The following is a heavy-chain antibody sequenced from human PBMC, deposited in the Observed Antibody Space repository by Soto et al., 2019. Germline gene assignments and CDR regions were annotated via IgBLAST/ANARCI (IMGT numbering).Heavy chain of an antibody. J-gene: IGHJ4*02. D-gene: IGHD4-4*01. CDR3: ARETYRGFYFDY. Sequence: PGGSLRLSCAASGFTFTDYWTHWVRQATGKGLVWVSRINSDGSRTSYADSVTGRFTISRDNAKNTLYLQMNSLRVEDTALYYCARETYRGFYFDYWGQGTLVTVSS. CDR2: INSDGSRT. V-gene: IGHV3-74*01. CDR1: GFTFTDYW.